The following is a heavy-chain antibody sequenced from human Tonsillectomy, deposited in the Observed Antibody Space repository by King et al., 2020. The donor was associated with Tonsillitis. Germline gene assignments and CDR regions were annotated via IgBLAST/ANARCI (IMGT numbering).Heavy chain of an antibody. D-gene: IGHD4-23*01. CDR2: IYPGDSDT. CDR1: GYSFATYW. CDR3: ATYAFDGNFPEY. V-gene: IGHV5-51*01. Sequence: QLVQSAAEVKKPGESLKISCKGSGYSFATYWIGWVRQMPGTGLEWMGIIYPGDSDTRYSPSFQGQVTISADQSVSTTYLQWSSLKASDTAMYYCATYAFDGNFPEYWGNGTLVTVSS. J-gene: IGHJ4*03.